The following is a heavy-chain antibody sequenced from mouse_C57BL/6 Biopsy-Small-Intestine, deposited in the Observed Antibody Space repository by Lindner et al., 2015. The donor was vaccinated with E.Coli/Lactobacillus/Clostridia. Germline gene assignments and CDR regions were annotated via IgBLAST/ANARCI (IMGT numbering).Heavy chain of an antibody. J-gene: IGHJ4*01. D-gene: IGHD2-4*01. V-gene: IGHV1S126*01. CDR1: GYTFDNYG. Sequence: SVKVSCKASGYTFDNYGITWVRQAPGQGLEWLGWISGYNDKTEYAQNVQDRVTMTTDKSASTAYLELRSLRSDDTAMYYCARRSVYDYIGQGDYWGQGTLVTVSS. CDR3: ARRSVYDYIGQGDY. CDR2: ISGYNDKT.